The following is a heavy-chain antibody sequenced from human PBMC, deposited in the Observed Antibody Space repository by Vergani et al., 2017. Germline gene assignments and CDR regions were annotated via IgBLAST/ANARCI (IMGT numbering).Heavy chain of an antibody. CDR3: ARAPTIFGVVSYFDY. D-gene: IGHD3-3*01. J-gene: IGHJ4*02. CDR1: GFTFSSYW. Sequence: EVQLVESGGGLVQPGGSLRLSCAASGFTFSSYWMSWVRQAPGKGLEWVANIKQDGSEKYYVDSVKGRFTISRDNAKNSVYLQMNSLGAEDTAVYYCARAPTIFGVVSYFDYWGQGTLVTVSS. V-gene: IGHV3-7*03. CDR2: IKQDGSEK.